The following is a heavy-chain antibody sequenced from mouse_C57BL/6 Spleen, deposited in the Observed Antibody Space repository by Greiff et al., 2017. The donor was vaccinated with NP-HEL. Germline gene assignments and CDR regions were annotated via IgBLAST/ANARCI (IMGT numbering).Heavy chain of an antibody. CDR3: ARVGEGYYGGDYAMDY. Sequence: EVNVVESGGGLVKPGGSLKLSCAASGFTFSSYAMSWVRQTPEKRLEWVATISDGGSYTYYPDNVKGRFTISRDNAKNNLYLQMSHLKSEDTAMYYCARVGEGYYGGDYAMDYWGQGTSVTVSS. V-gene: IGHV5-4*03. CDR2: ISDGGSYT. J-gene: IGHJ4*01. CDR1: GFTFSSYA. D-gene: IGHD1-1*01.